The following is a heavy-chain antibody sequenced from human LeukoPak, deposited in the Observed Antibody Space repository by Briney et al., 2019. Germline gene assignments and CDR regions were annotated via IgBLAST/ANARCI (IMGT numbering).Heavy chain of an antibody. D-gene: IGHD1-26*01. J-gene: IGHJ4*02. V-gene: IGHV4-39*01. CDR3: ARYAIVGATYFDY. CDR1: GGSISSSSYY. CDR2: IYYSGST. Sequence: SETLSLTCTVSGGSISSSSYYWGWIRQPPGKGLEWIGSIYYSGSTYYNPSLKSRVTISVDTSKNQFSLKLSSVTAADTAVYYCARYAIVGATYFDYWGQGTLVTVSS.